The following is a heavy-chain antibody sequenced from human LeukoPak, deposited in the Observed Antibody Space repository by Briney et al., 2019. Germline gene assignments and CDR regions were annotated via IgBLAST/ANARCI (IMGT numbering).Heavy chain of an antibody. CDR2: IYSGGST. D-gene: IGHD2-21*02. Sequence: PGGSLRLSCAASGFTVSSNYMSWVRQAPGKGLEWVSVIYSGGSTYYADSVKGRFTISRDNSKNTLYLQMNSPRAEDTAVYYCARATGVTADFDYWGQGTLVTVSS. CDR3: ARATGVTADFDY. V-gene: IGHV3-53*01. J-gene: IGHJ4*02. CDR1: GFTVSSNY.